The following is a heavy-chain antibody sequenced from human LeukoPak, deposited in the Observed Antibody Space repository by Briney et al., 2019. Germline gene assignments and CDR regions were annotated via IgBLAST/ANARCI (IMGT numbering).Heavy chain of an antibody. CDR3: ALDREYQLPRDDY. D-gene: IGHD2-2*01. CDR2: ISGSGGST. CDR1: GFTFSSYA. J-gene: IGHJ4*02. Sequence: PGGSLRLSCAASGFTFSSYAMSWVRQAPGKGLEWVLAISGSGGSTYYADSVKGRFTISRDNSKNTLYLQMNSLRAEDTAVYYCALDREYQLPRDDYWGQGTLVTVSS. V-gene: IGHV3-23*01.